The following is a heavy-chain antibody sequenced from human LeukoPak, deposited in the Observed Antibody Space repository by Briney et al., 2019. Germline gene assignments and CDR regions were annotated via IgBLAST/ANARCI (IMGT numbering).Heavy chain of an antibody. CDR3: ASRDYDFWSGSRFDY. CDR1: GGSISSGDYS. CDR2: IFQSGST. J-gene: IGHJ4*02. Sequence: SETLSLTCAVSGGSISSGDYSWSWIRQPPGKGLEWIGYIFQSGSTYYNPSLKSRVTISVDRSKNQFSLKLSSVTAADTAVYYCASRDYDFWSGSRFDYWGQGTLVTVSS. V-gene: IGHV4-30-2*01. D-gene: IGHD3-3*01.